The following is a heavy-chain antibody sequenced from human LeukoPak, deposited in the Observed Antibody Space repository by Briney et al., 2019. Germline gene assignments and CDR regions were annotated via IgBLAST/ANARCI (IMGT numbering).Heavy chain of an antibody. CDR3: ARARSYSSSSPFDY. J-gene: IGHJ4*02. CDR1: GGSISSGSYY. CDR2: IYTSGST. V-gene: IGHV4-61*02. Sequence: SETLSLTCTVSGGSISSGSYYWSWIRQPAGKGLEWIGRIYTSGSTNYNPSLKSRVTISVDTSKNQFSLKLSSVTAADTAVYYCARARSYSSSSPFDYWGQGTLVTVSS. D-gene: IGHD6-6*01.